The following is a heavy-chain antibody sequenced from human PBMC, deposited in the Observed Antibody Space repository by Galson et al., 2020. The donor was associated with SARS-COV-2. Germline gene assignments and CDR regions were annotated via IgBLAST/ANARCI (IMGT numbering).Heavy chain of an antibody. V-gene: IGHV1-24*01. D-gene: IGHD2-21*01. Sequence: ASVKVSCKVSGYTLTELSMHWVRQAPGKGLEWMGGFDPEDGETIYAQKFQGRVTMTEDTSTDTAYMELSSLRSEDTAVYYCATAASYCGGDCYGPFDYWGQGTLVTVSS. CDR3: ATAASYCGGDCYGPFDY. CDR2: FDPEDGET. J-gene: IGHJ4*02. CDR1: GYTLTELS.